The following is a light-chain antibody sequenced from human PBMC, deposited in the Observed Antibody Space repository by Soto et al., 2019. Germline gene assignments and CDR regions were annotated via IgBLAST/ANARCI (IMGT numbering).Light chain of an antibody. CDR3: QQYDDWPPIT. CDR2: YAS. Sequence: EIMMTQSPATLSVSPGERVTLSCRASQSVSNNLAWYQQKPGQAPRLLIYYASTRATGIPPRFSGSGSGTEFTLTISSLQSEDFALYYCQQYDDWPPITFGQGTRLEIK. CDR1: QSVSNN. V-gene: IGKV3-15*01. J-gene: IGKJ5*01.